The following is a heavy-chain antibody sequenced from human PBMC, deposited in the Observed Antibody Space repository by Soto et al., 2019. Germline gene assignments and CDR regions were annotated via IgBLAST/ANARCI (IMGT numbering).Heavy chain of an antibody. V-gene: IGHV3-9*01. D-gene: IGHD4-17*01. CDR3: AKGASTTVLAFNDY. Sequence: EVQLVESGGGLVQPGRSLRLSCAASGFTFDDYAMHWVRQGPGKGLEWVSSISWNSGNLGYAGSVKGRFTISRDNAKNSLYLQMHSLRGEDTALYYCAKGASTTVLAFNDYWGQGTLVTVSS. J-gene: IGHJ4*02. CDR2: ISWNSGNL. CDR1: GFTFDDYA.